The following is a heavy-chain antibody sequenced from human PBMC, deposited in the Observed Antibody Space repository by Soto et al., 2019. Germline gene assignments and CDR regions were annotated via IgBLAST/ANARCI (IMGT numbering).Heavy chain of an antibody. CDR3: AREAPGVFLIADRPPDY. D-gene: IGHD6-6*01. J-gene: IGHJ4*02. V-gene: IGHV1-18*01. CDR1: GYTFTSYG. Sequence: ASVKVSCKASGYTFTSYGSSWVRQAPGQGLEWMGWISAYNGNTNYAQKLQGRVTMTTDTSTSTAYMELRSLRSDDTAVYYCAREAPGVFLIADRPPDYSGQGTLVTVSS. CDR2: ISAYNGNT.